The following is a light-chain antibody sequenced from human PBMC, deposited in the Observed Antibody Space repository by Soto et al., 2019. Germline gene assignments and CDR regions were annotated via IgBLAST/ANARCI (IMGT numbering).Light chain of an antibody. CDR2: GNS. CDR3: QSYDSSLSALV. V-gene: IGLV1-40*01. Sequence: QAVVTQPPSASGAPGQRVTISCTGSSSNIGAGYDVHWYQQLPGTAPKLLIYGNSNRPSGVPDRFSGSKSGTSASLAITGLQAEDEADYYCQSYDSSLSALVFGGGTKLTVL. J-gene: IGLJ3*02. CDR1: SSNIGAGYD.